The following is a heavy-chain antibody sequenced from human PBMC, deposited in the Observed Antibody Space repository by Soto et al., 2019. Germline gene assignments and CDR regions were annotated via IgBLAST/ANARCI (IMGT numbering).Heavy chain of an antibody. J-gene: IGHJ4*02. CDR3: ATNHDDISGRTPLLFDS. D-gene: IGHD3-22*01. Sequence: QVQLQESGPGLVKPSQTLSLTCTVSGDSIGTGGYYWDWIRQHPGKGPGWIGYIHYSGSTYYNPSLQSRLTISLDTSNNQFSLHLSSVTAADTAVYYCATNHDDISGRTPLLFDSWGQGTLVTVSS. V-gene: IGHV4-31*03. CDR2: IHYSGST. CDR1: GDSIGTGGYY.